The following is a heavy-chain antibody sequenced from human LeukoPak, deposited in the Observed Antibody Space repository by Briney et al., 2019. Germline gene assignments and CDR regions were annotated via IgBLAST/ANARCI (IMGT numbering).Heavy chain of an antibody. V-gene: IGHV3-30*18. CDR3: AKEGWYSSGWFDY. J-gene: IGHJ4*02. CDR2: ISYDGSNK. CDR1: GFTFSSYG. D-gene: IGHD6-19*01. Sequence: GRSLRLSCAASGFTFSSYGMHWVRQAPGKGLEWVAVISYDGSNKYYADSVKGRFTISRDNSKNTLYLQMNSLRAEDTAVYYCAKEGWYSSGWFDYWGQGTLVTVSS.